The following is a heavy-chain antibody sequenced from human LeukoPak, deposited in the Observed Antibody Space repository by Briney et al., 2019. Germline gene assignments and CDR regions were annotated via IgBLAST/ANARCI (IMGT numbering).Heavy chain of an antibody. J-gene: IGHJ4*02. D-gene: IGHD1-14*01. V-gene: IGHV3-30*04. Sequence: GRSLRLSCVGSGFTLSHYVMHWVRQAPGKGLEWVAVTSLDGSDQYYADSVKGRFTISRDNSKNTLHLQMSSLRAEDTAVYYCAKDYRGSGEVGETGPLDYWGQGTLVTVSS. CDR3: AKDYRGSGEVGETGPLDY. CDR1: GFTLSHYV. CDR2: TSLDGSDQ.